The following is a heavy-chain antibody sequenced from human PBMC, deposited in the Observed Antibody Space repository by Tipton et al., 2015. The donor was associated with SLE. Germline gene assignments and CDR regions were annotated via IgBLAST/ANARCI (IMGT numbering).Heavy chain of an antibody. J-gene: IGHJ4*02. V-gene: IGHV4-61*01. D-gene: IGHD6-19*01. Sequence: TLSLTCTVSGGSISSSSHYWSWIRQPPGKGLEWIGNVYNSESTNYNPSLKSRVTISVDTSKNQFSLKLSSVTAADTAVYYCARDPGIAVAGWYFDYWGQGTLVTVSS. CDR1: GGSISSSSHY. CDR2: VYNSEST. CDR3: ARDPGIAVAGWYFDY.